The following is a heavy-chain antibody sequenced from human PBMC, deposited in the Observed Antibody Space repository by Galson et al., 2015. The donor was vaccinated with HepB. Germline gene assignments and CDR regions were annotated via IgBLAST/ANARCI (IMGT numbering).Heavy chain of an antibody. CDR2: ISSSSSYI. D-gene: IGHD2-2*01. Sequence: SLRLSCAASGFTFSSYSMNWVRQAPGKGLEWVSSISSSSSYIYYADSVKGRFTISRDNAKNSLYLQMNSLRAEDTAVYYCARDKAPNIVVVPAANDYWGQGTLVTVSS. CDR3: ARDKAPNIVVVPAANDY. V-gene: IGHV3-21*01. CDR1: GFTFSSYS. J-gene: IGHJ4*02.